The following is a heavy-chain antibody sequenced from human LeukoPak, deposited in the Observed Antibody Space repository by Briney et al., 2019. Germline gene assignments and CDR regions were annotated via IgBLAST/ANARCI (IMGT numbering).Heavy chain of an antibody. Sequence: PGRSLRLSCAASGFTFSSYAMHWVRQAPGKGLEWVAVISYDGSNKYYADSVKGRFTISRDNSKNPLYLQMNSLRAEDTAVYYCARALWIQLDDAFDIWGQGTMVTVSS. CDR3: ARALWIQLDDAFDI. CDR2: ISYDGSNK. D-gene: IGHD5-18*01. J-gene: IGHJ3*02. CDR1: GFTFSSYA. V-gene: IGHV3-30-3*01.